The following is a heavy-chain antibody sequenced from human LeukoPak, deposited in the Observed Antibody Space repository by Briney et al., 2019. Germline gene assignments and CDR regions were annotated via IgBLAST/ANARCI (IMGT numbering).Heavy chain of an antibody. CDR2: INHSGST. D-gene: IGHD3-10*01. V-gene: IGHV4-34*01. J-gene: IGHJ4*02. Sequence: PSETLSRTAAVYSVTFSGYYWSWIRQPPGKGLEWIVKINHSGSTNYNPSLKSRVTISVDTSKNQFSLKLSSVTAADTAVYYCARVTPHRRYYGSVSHDYWGQGPLVTVSS. CDR3: ARVTPHRRYYGSVSHDY. CDR1: SVTFSGYY.